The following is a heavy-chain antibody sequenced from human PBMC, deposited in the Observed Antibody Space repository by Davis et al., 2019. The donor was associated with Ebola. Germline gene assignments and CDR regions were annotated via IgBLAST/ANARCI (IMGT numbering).Heavy chain of an antibody. J-gene: IGHJ4*02. CDR1: GFSLSNGRMG. D-gene: IGHD1-26*01. Sequence: SGPTLVKPTETLTLTCTVSGFSLSNGRMGVSWIRQPPGKALEWLAHIFSNDEKSYTLSLKSRLTIYEDTSKSQVVLTMTNMDPVDTATYYCAHRRGGSGTYFFDYWGQGTLVTVSS. CDR2: IFSNDEK. CDR3: AHRRGGSGTYFFDY. V-gene: IGHV2-26*01.